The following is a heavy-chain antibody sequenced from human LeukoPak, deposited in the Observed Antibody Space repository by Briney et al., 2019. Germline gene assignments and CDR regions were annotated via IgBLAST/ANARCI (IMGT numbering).Heavy chain of an antibody. CDR1: GYSISSGYY. D-gene: IGHD2-2*01. Sequence: SETLSLTCTVSGYSISSGYYWGWIRQPPRKGLEWIGSIYHSGSTYYNPSLKSRVTISVDTSKNQFSLKVSSVTAADTAVYYCARDLCSSLSCPTDYWGQGTLVTVSS. CDR3: ARDLCSSLSCPTDY. CDR2: IYHSGST. V-gene: IGHV4-38-2*02. J-gene: IGHJ4*02.